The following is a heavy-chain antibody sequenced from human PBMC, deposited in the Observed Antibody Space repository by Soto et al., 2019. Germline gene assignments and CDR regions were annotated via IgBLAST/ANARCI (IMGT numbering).Heavy chain of an antibody. CDR3: ARDGRGDY. CDR1: GYTFTSYA. D-gene: IGHD1-26*01. Sequence: QVQLVQSGAEVKKPGASVKVSCKASGYTFTSYAMHWVRQAPGQRLEWMGWISAGNGNTKYSQKFQGRVTITRDTAASTAYMELSSLRSEDTGVYYCARDGRGDYWGQGTVVTVSS. V-gene: IGHV1-3*01. CDR2: ISAGNGNT. J-gene: IGHJ4*02.